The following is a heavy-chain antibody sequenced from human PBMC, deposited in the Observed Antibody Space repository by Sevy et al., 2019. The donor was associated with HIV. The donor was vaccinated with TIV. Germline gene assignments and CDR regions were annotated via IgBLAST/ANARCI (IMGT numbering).Heavy chain of an antibody. D-gene: IGHD3-3*01. CDR1: GFTFSSYS. V-gene: IGHV3-21*01. J-gene: IGHJ4*02. Sequence: GESLKISCAASGFTFSSYSMNWVHQAPGKGLEWVSSISSSSSYIYYADSVKGRFTISRDNAKNSLYLQMNSLRAEDTAVYYCARDRHYDFWSGYHSFDYWGQGTLVTVSS. CDR3: ARDRHYDFWSGYHSFDY. CDR2: ISSSSSYI.